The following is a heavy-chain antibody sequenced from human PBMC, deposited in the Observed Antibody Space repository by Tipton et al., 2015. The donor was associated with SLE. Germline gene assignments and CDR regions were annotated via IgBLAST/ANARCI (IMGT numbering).Heavy chain of an antibody. J-gene: IGHJ6*02. Sequence: TLSLTCTVSGVSISSSSDYWGWIRQPAGKGLEWNGHIYTSGSTNYNPPLKSRVTISVDTSKNQFSLKLSSVTAADTAVYYCARDLAGYVVQAGMDVWGQGTTVTVSS. CDR2: IYTSGST. V-gene: IGHV4-61*09. CDR3: ARDLAGYVVQAGMDV. D-gene: IGHD2-15*01. CDR1: GVSISSSSDY.